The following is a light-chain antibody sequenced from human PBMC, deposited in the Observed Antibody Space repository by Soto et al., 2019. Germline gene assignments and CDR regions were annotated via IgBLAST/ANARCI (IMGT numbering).Light chain of an antibody. Sequence: DIQMTQSPSTLSASIGDRVTITCRASEDINDWLAWYQQKPGRAPKLLIYDASTLESGVPSRFSGSGSETEFTLTISRLQPDDFATYFCHSRAFGQGTRLEIK. CDR2: DAS. V-gene: IGKV1-5*01. CDR1: EDINDW. CDR3: HSRA. J-gene: IGKJ5*01.